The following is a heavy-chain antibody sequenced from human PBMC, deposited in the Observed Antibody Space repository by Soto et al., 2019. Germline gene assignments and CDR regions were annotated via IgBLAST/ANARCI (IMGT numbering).Heavy chain of an antibody. J-gene: IGHJ5*02. V-gene: IGHV1-8*01. D-gene: IGHD6-13*01. CDR1: GYTFTSYD. CDR3: ARERSAAGTGWFDP. CDR2: MNPNSGNT. Sequence: QVQLVQSGAEVKKPGASVKVSCKASGYTFTSYDINWVRQATGQGLEWMGWMNPNSGNTGYAQKFQGRVTLTRNITRSTAYMELSSLRSEDTAEYYCARERSAAGTGWFDPWGQGTLVTVSS.